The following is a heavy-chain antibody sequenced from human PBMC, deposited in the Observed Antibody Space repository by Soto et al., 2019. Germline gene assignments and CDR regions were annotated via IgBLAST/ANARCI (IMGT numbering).Heavy chain of an antibody. J-gene: IGHJ4*02. CDR2: INHSGST. Sequence: QVQLQQWGAGLLKPSETLSLTCAVYGGSFSGYYWSWIRQPPGKGLEWIGEINHSGSTHYNPSPXRXFXTSVDTSRNQFSLKLSSLTAADTAVYYCARGYSSSYWVQRTLVTVSS. CDR3: ARGYSSSY. V-gene: IGHV4-34*01. CDR1: GGSFSGYY. D-gene: IGHD6-13*01.